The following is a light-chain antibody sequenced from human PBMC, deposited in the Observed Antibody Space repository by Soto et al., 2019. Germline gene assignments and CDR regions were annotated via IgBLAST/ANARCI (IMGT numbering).Light chain of an antibody. CDR2: EAT. V-gene: IGLV2-23*01. CDR1: AGDVGSYNI. CDR3: SSYASYISSYV. Sequence: QSVLTQPDSVSGSPGQSITISCTGTAGDVGSYNIVSWYQQRPGKAPKLLIYEATKRPLGLSNRFSGSRSGNTASLTISGLQAEDEADYYCSSYASYISSYVFGPGTKLTVL. J-gene: IGLJ1*01.